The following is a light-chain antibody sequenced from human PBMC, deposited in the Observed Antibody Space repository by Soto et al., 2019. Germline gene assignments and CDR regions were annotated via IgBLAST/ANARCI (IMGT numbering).Light chain of an antibody. J-gene: IGLJ1*01. CDR1: SSDIGAYDY. V-gene: IGLV2-14*01. CDR2: EVN. CDR3: FSFTTTSTRV. Sequence: QAALAQPASLSGAPGQSITISCTGTSSDIGAYDYVSWLQQHPGKAPKLMISEVNNRPSGVSNRFSGSKSGNTAYLTLSGLQVEYQAEYFYFSFTTTSTRVFRNGSKVTVL.